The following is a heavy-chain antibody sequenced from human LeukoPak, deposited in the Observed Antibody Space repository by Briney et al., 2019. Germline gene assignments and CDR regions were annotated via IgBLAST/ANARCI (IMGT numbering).Heavy chain of an antibody. J-gene: IGHJ4*02. Sequence: GGSLRLSCAASGLTFSNAWMSWVRQAPGKGLEWVGRIKTKTDGGTTDYAAPVKGRFTISRDDSKNTLYLQMNSLKTEDTAVYFCTTGYYDILTGYFSFDYWGQGTLVTVPS. D-gene: IGHD3-9*01. CDR2: IKTKTDGGTT. V-gene: IGHV3-15*01. CDR3: TTGYYDILTGYFSFDY. CDR1: GLTFSNAW.